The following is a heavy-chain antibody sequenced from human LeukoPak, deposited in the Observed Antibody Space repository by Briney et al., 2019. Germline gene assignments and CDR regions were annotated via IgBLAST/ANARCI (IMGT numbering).Heavy chain of an antibody. CDR1: GFTFTSSA. D-gene: IGHD1-26*01. CDR3: AADPGGATPFDY. Sequence: GASVKVSCKAAGFTFTSSAMQWVRHARGQRLEWIGWIVVGSGNTNYAQKFQERVTITRDMSTSTAYMELSSMRSEYTAAYYCAADPGGATPFDYWGQGTLVTVSS. CDR2: IVVGSGNT. J-gene: IGHJ4*02. V-gene: IGHV1-58*02.